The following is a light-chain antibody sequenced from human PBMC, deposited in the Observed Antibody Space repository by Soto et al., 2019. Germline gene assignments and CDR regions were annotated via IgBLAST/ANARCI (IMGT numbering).Light chain of an antibody. CDR1: QSVLYSSNNKNY. J-gene: IGKJ2*01. Sequence: DIVMTQSPDSLAVSLGERATINCKSSQSVLYSSNNKNYLAWYQQKPGQPPKLLIYWASTRESGVPDRFSGSGSVTDFTLTITSLHAEDVAVYYCQQYYATPPMYTFGQGTKLEIK. CDR3: QQYYATPPMYT. CDR2: WAS. V-gene: IGKV4-1*01.